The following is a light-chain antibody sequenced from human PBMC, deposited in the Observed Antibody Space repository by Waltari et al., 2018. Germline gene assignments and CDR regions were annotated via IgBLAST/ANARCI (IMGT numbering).Light chain of an antibody. CDR3: QALGSNRWV. J-gene: IGLJ3*02. CDR1: ILGSTY. V-gene: IGLV3-1*01. Sequence: SYELTQPPSVSVSPGQTASITCSGDILGSTYASWYQHKAGQSPLLVIYQDINRPSGIPERFSGSKSGNTATLTISGTQAMDDADYYCQALGSNRWVFGGGTKLTVL. CDR2: QDI.